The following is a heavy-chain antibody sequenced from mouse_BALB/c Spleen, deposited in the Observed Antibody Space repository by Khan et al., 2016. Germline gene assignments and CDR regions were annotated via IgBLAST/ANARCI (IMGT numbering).Heavy chain of an antibody. CDR3: ARRSIYYDYDDFAY. V-gene: IGHV9-3-1*01. J-gene: IGHJ3*01. CDR1: GYTFTNYG. CDR2: INTYTGEP. D-gene: IGHD2-4*01. Sequence: QIQLVQSGPELKKPGETVKISCKASGYTFTNYGMNWVKQAPGKGLKWMGWINTYTGEPTYADDFKGRFAFSLETSASPAYLQINHLKNEDTATYFCARRSIYYDYDDFAYWGQGTLLTVSA.